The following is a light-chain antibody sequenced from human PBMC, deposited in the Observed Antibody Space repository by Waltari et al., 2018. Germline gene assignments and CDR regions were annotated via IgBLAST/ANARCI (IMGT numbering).Light chain of an antibody. CDR2: DTS. J-gene: IGKJ4*01. CDR1: QSVRNY. V-gene: IGKV3-11*01. CDR3: QHHSVWPLT. Sequence: IVLTQSPATLSLFPGERATLSCRASQSVRNYLAWYQQKPGQAPRLLIYDTSNRATGIPVRFSGSGSGTDFTLTISNLEPEDFAVYYCQHHSVWPLTFGGGTKVEIK.